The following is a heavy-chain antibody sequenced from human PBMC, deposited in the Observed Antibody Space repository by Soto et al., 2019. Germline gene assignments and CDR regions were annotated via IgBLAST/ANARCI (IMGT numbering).Heavy chain of an antibody. V-gene: IGHV3-23*01. D-gene: IGHD2-2*01. J-gene: IGHJ4*02. CDR1: GFTFSSYA. CDR2: ISGSGGST. CDR3: AKQKYVPDIVVVPAALYYFDY. Sequence: GGSLRLSCAASGFTFSSYAMSWVRQAPGKGLEWVSAISGSGGSTYYADSVKGRFTISRDNSKNTLYLQMNSLRAEDTAVYYCAKQKYVPDIVVVPAALYYFDYWGQGTLVTVSS.